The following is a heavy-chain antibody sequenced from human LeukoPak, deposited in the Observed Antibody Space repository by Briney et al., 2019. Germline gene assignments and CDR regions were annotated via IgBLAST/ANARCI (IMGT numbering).Heavy chain of an antibody. J-gene: IGHJ4*02. V-gene: IGHV4-34*01. Sequence: PSETLSLTCAVYGGSFSGYYWSWIRQPPGEGLEWIGEINHSGSTNYNPSLKSRVTISVDTSKNQFSLKLSSVTAADTAVYYCARGRIAARPGFDYWGQGTLVTVSS. CDR2: INHSGST. CDR1: GGSFSGYY. CDR3: ARGRIAARPGFDY. D-gene: IGHD6-6*01.